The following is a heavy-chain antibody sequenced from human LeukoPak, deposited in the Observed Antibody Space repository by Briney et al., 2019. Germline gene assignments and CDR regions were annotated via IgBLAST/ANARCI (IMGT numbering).Heavy chain of an antibody. CDR2: IRQDGSEK. CDR1: GFTFSSYW. CDR3: ARTYGDPTRDAFDI. D-gene: IGHD4-17*01. V-gene: IGHV3-7*03. J-gene: IGHJ3*02. Sequence: SGGSLRLSCAASGFTFSSYWMSWVRQAPGKGLEWVANIRQDGSEKYYVDSVKGRFTISRDNAKNSLYLQMNSLRAEDTAVYYCARTYGDPTRDAFDIWGQGTMVTVSS.